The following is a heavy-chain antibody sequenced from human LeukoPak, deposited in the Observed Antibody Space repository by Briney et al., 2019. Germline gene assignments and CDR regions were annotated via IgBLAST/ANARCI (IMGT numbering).Heavy chain of an antibody. CDR1: GASIRSGNYY. D-gene: IGHD2-15*01. CDR3: ARDCSGGSCYGAFDI. Sequence: SETLSLTCTVSGASIRSGNYYWSWIRQPPGKGLEWIGYIYDSGSTYYNPSLKSRITISVDTSENRFPLKLSSVTATDTAVYYCARDCSGGSCYGAFDIWGQGTMVTVSS. J-gene: IGHJ3*02. V-gene: IGHV4-30-4*01. CDR2: IYDSGST.